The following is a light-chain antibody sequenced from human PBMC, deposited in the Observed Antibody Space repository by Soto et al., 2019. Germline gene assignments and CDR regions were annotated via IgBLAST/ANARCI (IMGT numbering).Light chain of an antibody. CDR3: SSYTSISTYV. CDR1: SSDVGGYNF. CDR2: DVT. J-gene: IGLJ1*01. Sequence: QPLLTQPASVSGSPGQSITISCTGTSSDVGGYNFVSWYQQHPDKAPKLMIYDVTNRPSGVSNRFSGSKSGNTASLTISGLQAEDEADYYCSSYTSISTYVFGTGTKVTVL. V-gene: IGLV2-14*01.